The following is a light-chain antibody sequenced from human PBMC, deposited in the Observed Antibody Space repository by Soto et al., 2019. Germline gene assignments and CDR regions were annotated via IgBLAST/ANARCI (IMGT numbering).Light chain of an antibody. Sequence: EIVLTQSPATLSLSPGERATLSCRASQSVSNYLAWYQQKTGQAPRLLIYDVTNRATGIPARFSGSGSGTDFTLTISSLEPEDFAVYYCQSLFTFGPGTKVDI. CDR2: DVT. CDR3: QSLFT. J-gene: IGKJ3*01. CDR1: QSVSNY. V-gene: IGKV3-11*01.